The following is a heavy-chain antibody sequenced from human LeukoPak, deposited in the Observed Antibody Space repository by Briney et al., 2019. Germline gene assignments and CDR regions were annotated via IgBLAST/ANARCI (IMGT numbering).Heavy chain of an antibody. CDR3: ARLTVATTYFDY. J-gene: IGHJ4*02. V-gene: IGHV4-59*08. CDR1: GGSISSYY. Sequence: SETLSLTCTVSGGSISSYYWSWIRQPPGKGLEWIGYIYYSGSNNYNPSLKSRVTISVDKSKNQFSLKLSSVTAADTAVYYCARLTVATTYFDYWGQGTLVTVSS. CDR2: IYYSGSN. D-gene: IGHD5-12*01.